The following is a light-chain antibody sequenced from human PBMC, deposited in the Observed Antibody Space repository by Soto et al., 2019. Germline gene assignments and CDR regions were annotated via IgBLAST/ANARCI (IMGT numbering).Light chain of an antibody. Sequence: ENVLTQSPDTLSLSPGEGLALSCRASQNIRRTSLAWYQHKRGQAPRVLIYDASTRATGIPDRFSGTGSGTDFTLTISRLEPEDSAVYYCQQYGDSSVTFGQGTRLEI. CDR3: QQYGDSSVT. CDR2: DAS. V-gene: IGKV3-20*01. J-gene: IGKJ5*01. CDR1: QNIRRTS.